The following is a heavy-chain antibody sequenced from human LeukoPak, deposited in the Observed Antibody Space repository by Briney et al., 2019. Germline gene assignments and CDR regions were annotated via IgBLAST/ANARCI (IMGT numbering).Heavy chain of an antibody. V-gene: IGHV1-2*02. Sequence: ASVKVSCKASGYTFTGYYMHWVRQAPGQGLEWMGWINPNSGGTNYAQKFQGRVTMTRDTSISTAYMELSRLRSDDTAVYYCARVAVAGNSGPNYDYWGQGTLVTVSS. CDR2: INPNSGGT. D-gene: IGHD6-19*01. CDR3: ARVAVAGNSGPNYDY. CDR1: GYTFTGYY. J-gene: IGHJ4*02.